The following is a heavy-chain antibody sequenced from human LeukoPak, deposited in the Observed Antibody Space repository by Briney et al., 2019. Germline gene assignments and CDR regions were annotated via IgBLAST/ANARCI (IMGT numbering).Heavy chain of an antibody. J-gene: IGHJ4*02. CDR2: IYSGGST. D-gene: IGHD2-2*02. V-gene: IGHV3-66*01. Sequence: PGGSLRLSCAASGFTVSSNYMSWVRQAPGKGLEWVSVIYSGGSTYYADSVKGRFTISRDDSKNTLYLQMNSLRAEDTAVYYCARDYSYRSSTSCYTGDYWGQGTLVTVSS. CDR1: GFTVSSNY. CDR3: ARDYSYRSSTSCYTGDY.